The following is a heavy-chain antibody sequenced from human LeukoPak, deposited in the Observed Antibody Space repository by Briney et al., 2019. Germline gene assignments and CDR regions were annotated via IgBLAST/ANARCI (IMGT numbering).Heavy chain of an antibody. V-gene: IGHV3-30*03. J-gene: IGHJ4*02. D-gene: IGHD1-1*01. Sequence: GGSLRLSCAASGFTFSSYGMHWVRQAPGKGLEWVAVISYDGSNKYYADSVKGRFTISRDNSKNTLYLQMNSLRAEDTAVYYCARDLVWNDFEGEEGGQDYWGQGTLVTVSS. CDR2: ISYDGSNK. CDR1: GFTFSSYG. CDR3: ARDLVWNDFEGEEGGQDY.